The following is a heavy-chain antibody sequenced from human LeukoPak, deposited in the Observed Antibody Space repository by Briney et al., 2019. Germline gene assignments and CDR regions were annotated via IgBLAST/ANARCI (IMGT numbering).Heavy chain of an antibody. V-gene: IGHV3-21*01. D-gene: IGHD6-19*01. CDR3: ARESSSGWYKGDWFDP. Sequence: GGSLRLSCAASGFTFSSYSMNWVSQAPGKGLEGVSAISSSSSYIDYADSVKGRFNIYRDKAKNTLYLQMNSLRAEDTAVYYCARESSSGWYKGDWFDPWGQGTLVTVSS. CDR1: GFTFSSYS. CDR2: ISSSSSYI. J-gene: IGHJ5*02.